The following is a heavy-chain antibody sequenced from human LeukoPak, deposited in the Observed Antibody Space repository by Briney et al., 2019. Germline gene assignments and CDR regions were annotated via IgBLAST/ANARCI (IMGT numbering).Heavy chain of an antibody. D-gene: IGHD3-9*01. CDR2: ISYSGLTT. J-gene: IGHJ4*02. CDR3: AKHVRTNVWFFDS. V-gene: IGHV3-23*01. CDR1: GFTFSNYA. Sequence: TGGSLRLSCAASGFTFSNYALSWVRQAPGRGLEWVSLISYSGLTTDYADSVKGRFTVSRDNSKNTLSLQMNSLNADDTAVYYCAKHVRTNVWFFDSWGQGTLITVSS.